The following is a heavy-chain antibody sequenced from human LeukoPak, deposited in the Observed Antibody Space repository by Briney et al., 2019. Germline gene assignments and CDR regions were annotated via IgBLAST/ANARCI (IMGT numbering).Heavy chain of an antibody. J-gene: IGHJ4*02. CDR3: AREPGYCSSTSCYGHLDY. CDR1: GYSISSGYY. D-gene: IGHD2-2*01. CDR2: IYHSGST. Sequence: SETLSLTCTVSGYSISSGYYWGWIRQPPGKGLEWIGSIYHSGSTYYNPSLKSRVTISVDTSKNQFSLKLSSVTAADTAVYYCAREPGYCSSTSCYGHLDYWGQGTLVTVSS. V-gene: IGHV4-38-2*02.